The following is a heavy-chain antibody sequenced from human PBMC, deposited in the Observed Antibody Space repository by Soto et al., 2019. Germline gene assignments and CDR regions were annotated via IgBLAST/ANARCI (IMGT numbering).Heavy chain of an antibody. CDR2: IYYSGMT. Sequence: SETLSLTCTVSGGSISSSGYYWGWIRQPPGKGLEWIGSIYYSGMTYYNPSLQGRVTITRDTSASTAYMELSSLRSEDTAVYYCARDYYGSGHCGGYWGQGTLVTVSS. CDR3: ARDYYGSGHCGGY. J-gene: IGHJ4*02. CDR1: GGSISSSGYY. D-gene: IGHD3-10*01. V-gene: IGHV4-39*02.